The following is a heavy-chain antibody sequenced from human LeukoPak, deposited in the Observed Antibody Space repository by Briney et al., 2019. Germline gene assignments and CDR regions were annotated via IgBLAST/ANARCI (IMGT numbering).Heavy chain of an antibody. CDR1: GLTFSNYA. CDR2: ISGSGLTT. Sequence: GGSLRLSCVASGLTFSNYAMNWVRQAPGKGLEWVSGISGSGLTTYYADSVKGRFSISRDNSKNTLYLQMNGLRAEDTAVYYCALWGGYYDYWGQGTLVTVSS. J-gene: IGHJ4*02. CDR3: ALWGGYYDY. D-gene: IGHD3-3*01. V-gene: IGHV3-23*01.